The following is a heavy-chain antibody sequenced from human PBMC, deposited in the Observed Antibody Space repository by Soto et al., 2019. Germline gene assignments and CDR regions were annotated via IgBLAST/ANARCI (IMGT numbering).Heavy chain of an antibody. CDR1: GGSITNTKYY. CDR2: IFHSGNT. V-gene: IGHV4-39*01. CDR3: ARHIRYTYGYFPRYIDS. J-gene: IGHJ4*02. Sequence: PSETLSLTCTVSGGSITNTKYYLGWIRQPPGKGLEWIGSIFHSGNTYYNPSLESRVTISVDTSKNQFSLMLSSVTAADTAVYYCARHIRYTYGYFPRYIDSWGQGTLVTVSS. D-gene: IGHD5-18*01.